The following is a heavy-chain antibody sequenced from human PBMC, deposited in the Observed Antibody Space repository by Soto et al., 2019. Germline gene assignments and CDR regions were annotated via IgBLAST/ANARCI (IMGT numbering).Heavy chain of an antibody. CDR3: AREGVGYYDSSGYYSDFDY. Sequence: QVQLVQSGAEVKKPGSSVKVSCKASGGTFSSYAISWVRQAPGQGLEWMGGIIPIFGTANYAQKFQGRVTITADESTSTGYMELSSLRSEDTAVYYCAREGVGYYDSSGYYSDFDYWGQGTLVTVSS. V-gene: IGHV1-69*01. J-gene: IGHJ4*02. D-gene: IGHD3-22*01. CDR2: IIPIFGTA. CDR1: GGTFSSYA.